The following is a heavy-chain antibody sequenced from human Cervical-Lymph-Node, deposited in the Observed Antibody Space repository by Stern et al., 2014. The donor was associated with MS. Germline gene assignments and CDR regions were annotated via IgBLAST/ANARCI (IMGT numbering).Heavy chain of an antibody. V-gene: IGHV4-59*01. CDR1: GGSISSYY. D-gene: IGHD4-23*01. Sequence: QLQLQESGPGLVKPSETLSLTCTVSGGSISSYYWSWIRQPPGKGLEWVGHIHYSGSTNYNPSLKSRVTISVDTSKNQFSLKLSSVTAADTAVYYCARGVVTQFFDYWGQGTLVTVSS. J-gene: IGHJ4*02. CDR3: ARGVVTQFFDY. CDR2: IHYSGST.